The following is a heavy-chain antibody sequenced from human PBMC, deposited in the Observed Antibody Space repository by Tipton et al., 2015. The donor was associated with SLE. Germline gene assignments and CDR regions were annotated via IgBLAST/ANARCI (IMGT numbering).Heavy chain of an antibody. J-gene: IGHJ4*02. CDR1: GAPFSIPGYY. CDR2: IFSSGHT. Sequence: TLSLTCTVSGAPFSIPGYYWSWIRQHPGKGLEFIGYIFSSGHTYYTPSLASRVLISIDTSEHQFSLKLSSVTAADTAVYYCARCRKWRDSSSYYDYFDYWGQGTLVTVSS. V-gene: IGHV4-31*03. CDR3: ARCRKWRDSSSYYDYFDY. D-gene: IGHD6-13*01.